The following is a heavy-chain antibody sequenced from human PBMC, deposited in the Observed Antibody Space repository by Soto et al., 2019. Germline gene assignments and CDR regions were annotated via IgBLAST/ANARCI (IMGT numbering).Heavy chain of an antibody. CDR3: AKESSNYPYFDY. CDR1: GFTFRRYD. V-gene: IGHV3-23*01. Sequence: GSLRLSCAASGFTFRRYDMNWVRQAPGKGLEWVSFITGSGSSTYNAESVKGRFTISRDNSRNTLYLQMNSLRAEDTAVYYCAKESSNYPYFDYWGQGTLVTVSS. D-gene: IGHD3-3*01. J-gene: IGHJ4*02. CDR2: ITGSGSST.